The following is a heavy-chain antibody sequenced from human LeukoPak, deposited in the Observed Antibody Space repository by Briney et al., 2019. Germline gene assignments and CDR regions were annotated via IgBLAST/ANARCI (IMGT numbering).Heavy chain of an antibody. Sequence: PGGSLRLSCAASGFTFSNYAMSWDRQAPGKGLEWVSAISGRPSYADSVKGRFTISRDNSKNTLYLQVNSLRAEDTAVYYCAKALDYWYFDYWGQGTLVTVSS. J-gene: IGHJ4*02. CDR1: GFTFSNYA. CDR3: AKALDYWYFDY. CDR2: ISGRP. D-gene: IGHD2/OR15-2a*01. V-gene: IGHV3-23*01.